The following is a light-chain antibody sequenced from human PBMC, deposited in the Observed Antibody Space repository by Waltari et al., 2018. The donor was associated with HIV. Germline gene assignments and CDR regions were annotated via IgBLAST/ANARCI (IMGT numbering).Light chain of an antibody. CDR1: QGISNW. Sequence: DIQMTQSPSSVSASVGDRVNITCRASQGISNWLAWYQQRPGKAPKLLIFGASSLQSGVPARFSGSGSGTHFTLSILSLQPEDYATYFCQQANSFPLTFGGGTRVEIK. V-gene: IGKV1-12*01. J-gene: IGKJ4*01. CDR2: GAS. CDR3: QQANSFPLT.